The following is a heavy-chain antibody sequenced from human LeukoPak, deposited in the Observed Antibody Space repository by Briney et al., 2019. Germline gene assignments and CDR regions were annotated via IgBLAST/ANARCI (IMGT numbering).Heavy chain of an antibody. Sequence: GESLKISCQGSGYRFTTYWIGWVRQMPGKGLEWMGIIYPADSDTRYSPSFQGQVTISADKSISTAYLQWSSLKASDTAMYYCARLSGYSSSSSFDYWGQGTLVTVSS. CDR2: IYPADSDT. CDR1: GYRFTTYW. V-gene: IGHV5-51*01. D-gene: IGHD6-6*01. CDR3: ARLSGYSSSSSFDY. J-gene: IGHJ4*02.